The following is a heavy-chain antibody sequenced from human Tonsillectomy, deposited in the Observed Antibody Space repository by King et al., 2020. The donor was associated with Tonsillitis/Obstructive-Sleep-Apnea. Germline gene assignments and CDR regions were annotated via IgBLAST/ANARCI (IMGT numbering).Heavy chain of an antibody. J-gene: IGHJ6*02. CDR3: ARDRVVVVPAAIPVYYYYGMDV. CDR1: GFTVSSNY. CDR2: IYSGGGT. D-gene: IGHD2-2*02. Sequence: VQLVESGGGLIQPGGSVRLSCAASGFTVSSNYMSWVRQAPGKGLEWVSIIYSGGGTYYADSVKGRFTISRDNSENTLYLQMNSLRAEDTAVYFCARDRVVVVPAAIPVYYYYGMDVWGQGTTVTVSS. V-gene: IGHV3-53*01.